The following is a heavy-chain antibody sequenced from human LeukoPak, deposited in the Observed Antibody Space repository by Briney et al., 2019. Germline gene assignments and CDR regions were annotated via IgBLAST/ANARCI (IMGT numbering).Heavy chain of an antibody. CDR3: ARSTRGAYYYDSSGSFDI. D-gene: IGHD3-22*01. Sequence: GGSLRLSCAASGFTFSSYAMHWVRQAPGKGLEYVSAISSNGGSTYYANSVKGRFTISRDNSKNTLYLQMGSLRAEDMAVYYCARSTRGAYYYDSSGSFDIWGRGTMVTVSS. V-gene: IGHV3-64*01. CDR1: GFTFSSYA. J-gene: IGHJ3*02. CDR2: ISSNGGST.